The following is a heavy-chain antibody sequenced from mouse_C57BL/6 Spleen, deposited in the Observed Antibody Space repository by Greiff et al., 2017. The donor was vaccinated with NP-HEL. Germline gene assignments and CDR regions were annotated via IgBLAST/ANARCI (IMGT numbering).Heavy chain of an antibody. D-gene: IGHD2-4*01. CDR1: GYTFTSYW. Sequence: QVQLQQPGAELVRPGTSVKLSCKASGYTFTSYWMHWVKQRPGQGLEWIGVIDPSDSYTNYNQKFKGKATLTVDKSSSTAYMQLRSLTSEDSAGYYCARDHDWAGFAYWGQGTLVTVSA. CDR3: ARDHDWAGFAY. V-gene: IGHV1-59*01. CDR2: IDPSDSYT. J-gene: IGHJ3*01.